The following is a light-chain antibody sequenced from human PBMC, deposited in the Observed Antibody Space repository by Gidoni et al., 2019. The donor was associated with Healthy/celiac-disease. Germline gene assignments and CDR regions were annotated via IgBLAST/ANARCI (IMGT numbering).Light chain of an antibody. V-gene: IGKV3-15*01. Sequence: EIVMTQSTATLSVSPGERATLSCRASQSVSSNLAWYQQKPGQAPRRLIYGASARATGIPARFSGSGSGTEFTLTISSLQSEDCAVYYCQQYNNWPRTFGQGTKVEIK. J-gene: IGKJ1*01. CDR3: QQYNNWPRT. CDR2: GAS. CDR1: QSVSSN.